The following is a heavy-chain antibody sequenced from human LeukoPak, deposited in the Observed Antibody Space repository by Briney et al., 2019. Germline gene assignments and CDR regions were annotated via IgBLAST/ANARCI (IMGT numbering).Heavy chain of an antibody. J-gene: IGHJ4*02. CDR3: ARDSTRARFDY. CDR2: INPNSGGT. D-gene: IGHD5/OR15-5a*01. CDR1: GYTFTGYY. Sequence: GASVKVSCKASGYTFTGYYMHWVRQAPGQGLEWMGWINPNSGGTNYAQKFQGWVTVTRDTSISTAYMELSRLRSDDTAVYYCARDSTRARFDYWGQGTLVTVSS. V-gene: IGHV1-2*04.